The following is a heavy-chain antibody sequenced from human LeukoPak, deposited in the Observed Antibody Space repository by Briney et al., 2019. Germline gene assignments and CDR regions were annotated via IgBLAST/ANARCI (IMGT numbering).Heavy chain of an antibody. J-gene: IGHJ4*02. V-gene: IGHV3-23*01. CDR2: ISGSGGST. CDR1: GFTFSSYA. D-gene: IGHD3-16*01. CDR3: AKDRAPGGVPFDY. Sequence: GGSLRPSCAASGFTFSSYAMSWVRQAPGKGLEWVSAISGSGGSTYYADSVKGRFTISRDNSKNTLYLQMNSLRAEDTAVYYCAKDRAPGGVPFDYWGQGTLVTVSS.